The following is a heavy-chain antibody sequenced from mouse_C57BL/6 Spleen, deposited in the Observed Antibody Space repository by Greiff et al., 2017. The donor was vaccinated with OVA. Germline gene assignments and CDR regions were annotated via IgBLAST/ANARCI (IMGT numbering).Heavy chain of an antibody. CDR3: ARSVYYGSSHWYFDV. CDR1: GYTFTDYY. Sequence: VQLQQSGPELVKPGASVKISCKASGYTFTDYYINWVKQRPGQGLEWIGWIFPGSGSTYYNEKFKGKATLTVDKSSSTAYMLLSSLTSEDSAVYFCARSVYYGSSHWYFDVWGTGTTVTVSS. V-gene: IGHV1-75*01. J-gene: IGHJ1*03. D-gene: IGHD1-1*01. CDR2: IFPGSGST.